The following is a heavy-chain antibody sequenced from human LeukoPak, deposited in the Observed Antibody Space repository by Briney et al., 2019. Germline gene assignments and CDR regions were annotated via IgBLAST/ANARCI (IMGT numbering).Heavy chain of an antibody. CDR3: ARFNLGWLDP. V-gene: IGHV3-48*01. CDR2: ISSGVTTE. Sequence: TGGSLRLSCAASGFPFKSYAMSWVPQAPGKGLEWISYISSGVTTEYYADSVKGRFTISRDDAKNSLYLQMDSLRAEDTAVYYCARFNLGWLDPWGQGALVTVSS. D-gene: IGHD1-20*01. J-gene: IGHJ5*02. CDR1: GFPFKSYA.